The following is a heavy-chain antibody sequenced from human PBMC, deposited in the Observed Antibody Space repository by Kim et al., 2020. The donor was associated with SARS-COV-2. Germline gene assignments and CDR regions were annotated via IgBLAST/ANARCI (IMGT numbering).Heavy chain of an antibody. V-gene: IGHV7-4-1*02. J-gene: IGHJ5*02. D-gene: IGHD5-18*01. CDR1: GYPFTHYH. Sequence: SVKVSCKASGYPFTHYHMCWVRQAPAQGLEWMGCLNTNTGNPTYALGFTGRFVFSFDTSVTTAYLQISSLKAEDTAVYYCARKGYGYWVFDPWGQGTVV. CDR3: ARKGYGYWVFDP. CDR2: LNTNTGNP.